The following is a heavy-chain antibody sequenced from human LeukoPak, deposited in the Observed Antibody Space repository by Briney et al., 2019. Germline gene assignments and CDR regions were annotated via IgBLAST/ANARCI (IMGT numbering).Heavy chain of an antibody. CDR1: GFTFSGYW. CDR2: IKQDGSEI. Sequence: GVLRLSCAASGFTFSGYWMSWVRQAPGKGPEWVANIKQDGSEIYYVDSVKGRFTISRDNAKNSLFLQMNSLRAEDTAVYYCARDKAVGPTLLDYWGQGTLVTVSS. V-gene: IGHV3-7*01. CDR3: ARDKAVGPTLLDY. D-gene: IGHD1-26*01. J-gene: IGHJ4*02.